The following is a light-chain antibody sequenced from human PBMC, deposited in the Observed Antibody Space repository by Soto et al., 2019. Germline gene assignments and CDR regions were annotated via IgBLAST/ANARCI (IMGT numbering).Light chain of an antibody. CDR1: QSLLHSNGYNY. J-gene: IGKJ1*01. V-gene: IGKV3-20*01. Sequence: DIVMTQSALSLPVTPGEPAAISCRSSQSLLHSNGYNYLDWYLQKPGQTPRLLIYGASSRATGIPDRFSGSGSGTDFTLTISRLEPEDFAVYYCQQYGSSPGTFGQVTKVDI. CDR3: QQYGSSPGT. CDR2: GAS.